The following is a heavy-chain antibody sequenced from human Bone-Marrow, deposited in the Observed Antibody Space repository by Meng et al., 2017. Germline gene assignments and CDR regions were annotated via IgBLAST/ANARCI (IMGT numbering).Heavy chain of an antibody. CDR1: GGTFSSYA. CDR3: ARDIRLGELSSYLDY. Sequence: SVKVSCKASGGTFSSYAISWVRQAPGQGLEWMGGIIPIFGTANYAQKFQGRVTITADKSTSTAYMELSSLGSEDTAVYYCARDIRLGELSSYLDYWGQGTLVTVSS. V-gene: IGHV1-69*06. CDR2: IIPIFGTA. D-gene: IGHD3-16*02. J-gene: IGHJ4*02.